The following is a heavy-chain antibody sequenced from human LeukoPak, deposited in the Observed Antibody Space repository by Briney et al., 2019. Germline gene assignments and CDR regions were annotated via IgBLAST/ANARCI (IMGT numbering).Heavy chain of an antibody. CDR2: ISPGSSTM. V-gene: IGHV3-48*01. CDR1: GFTFSSYA. J-gene: IGHJ4*02. Sequence: GRSLRLSCAASGFTFSSYAMHWVRQAPGKGLEWVSYISPGSSTMYYADSVKGRFTISRDNSKNTLYLQMSSLRAVDTAVYYCVKDNEAGGSPFDRWGQGTLVTVSS. CDR3: VKDNEAGGSPFDR. D-gene: IGHD1-1*01.